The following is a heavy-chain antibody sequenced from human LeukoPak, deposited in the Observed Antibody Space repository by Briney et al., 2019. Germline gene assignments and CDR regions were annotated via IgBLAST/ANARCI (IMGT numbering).Heavy chain of an antibody. CDR3: AKRVPYSSSSVYFDS. Sequence: GGSLRLSCAASGFTFGTHTMTWVRQAPGKGLEWVSAISGSGDKTHYADSVKGRFTISRDNSKNTLYLQMNSLRAEDTAVYYCAKRVPYSSSSVYFDSWGQGTLVTVSS. J-gene: IGHJ4*02. CDR1: GFTFGTHT. V-gene: IGHV3-23*01. CDR2: ISGSGDKT. D-gene: IGHD6-6*01.